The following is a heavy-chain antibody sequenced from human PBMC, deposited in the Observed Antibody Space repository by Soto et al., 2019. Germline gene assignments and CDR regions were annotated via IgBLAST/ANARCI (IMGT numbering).Heavy chain of an antibody. D-gene: IGHD4-17*01. J-gene: IGHJ4*02. V-gene: IGHV3-53*01. CDR2: IYSGGGT. Sequence: EVQLVESGGGLNQPGGSLRLSCAASGFTVSRSYMSWVRQTPGKGLEWLSVIYSGGGTYYADSVKGRFSTSRDSSKNTLYLQLNDLTAEDTAIYYCARDKGYGDQRTLGYWGQGTLVTVSS. CDR1: GFTVSRSY. CDR3: ARDKGYGDQRTLGY.